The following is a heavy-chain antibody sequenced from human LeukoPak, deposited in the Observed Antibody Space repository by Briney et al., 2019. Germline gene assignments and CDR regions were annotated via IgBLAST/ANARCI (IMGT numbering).Heavy chain of an antibody. Sequence: ASVKVSCKASGYTFTSYYMHWVRQAPGQGLEWMGIINPSGGSTSYAQKFQGRVTVTRDMSTSTVYMELSSLRSEDTAVYYCAREEVIWFGELLSPMDVWGKGTTVTVSS. CDR2: INPSGGST. CDR1: GYTFTSYY. J-gene: IGHJ6*03. V-gene: IGHV1-46*01. D-gene: IGHD3-10*01. CDR3: AREEVIWFGELLSPMDV.